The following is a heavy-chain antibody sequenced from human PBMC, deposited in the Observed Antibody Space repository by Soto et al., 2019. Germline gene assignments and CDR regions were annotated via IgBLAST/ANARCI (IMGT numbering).Heavy chain of an antibody. CDR3: AKDTFGFFTSFEA. J-gene: IGHJ1*01. CDR1: GFTFSNYA. Sequence: PGGSLRLSCAASGFTFSNYAMSWVRQAPGKGLEWVSAVSNSGTIPFYADSVRGRFTISRDNSENTLYLQMNSLRVDDTAVYYCAKDTFGFFTSFEAWGQGVPVTVSS. V-gene: IGHV3-23*01. CDR2: VSNSGTIP. D-gene: IGHD3-16*01.